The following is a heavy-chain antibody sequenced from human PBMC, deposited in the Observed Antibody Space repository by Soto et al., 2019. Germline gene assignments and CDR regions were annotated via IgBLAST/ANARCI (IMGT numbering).Heavy chain of an antibody. D-gene: IGHD1-26*01. CDR2: TYYRSKWYN. Sequence: QTLSLTWAISGDSVSSNSAAWNLIRQSPSRGLEWLGRTYYRSKWYNDYAVSVKSRITINPDTSKNQFSLQLNSVTPEDTAVYYCARRQWEPDPTSKDYYYGMDVWGQGTTVTVSS. CDR3: ARRQWEPDPTSKDYYYGMDV. CDR1: GDSVSSNSAA. J-gene: IGHJ6*02. V-gene: IGHV6-1*01.